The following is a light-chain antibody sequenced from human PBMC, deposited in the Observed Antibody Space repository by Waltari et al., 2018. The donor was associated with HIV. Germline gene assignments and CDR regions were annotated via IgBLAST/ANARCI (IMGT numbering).Light chain of an antibody. CDR2: DAS. V-gene: IGKV3-15*01. CDR1: QSVSSH. J-gene: IGKJ1*01. CDR3: QQYNNWWT. Sequence: EIVMTQSPATLSVSPGERATLSCTASQSVSSHVAWYQQKPGQAPRLLIYDASTRATGIPARFSASGSGTEFSLTISSLQSEDFALYYCQQYNNWWTFGQGTKVEIK.